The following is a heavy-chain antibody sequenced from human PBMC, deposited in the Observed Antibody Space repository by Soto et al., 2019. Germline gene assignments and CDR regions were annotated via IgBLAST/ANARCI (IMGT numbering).Heavy chain of an antibody. CDR3: AIEYSSSPPYYPIGY. D-gene: IGHD6-6*01. J-gene: IGHJ4*02. Sequence: QVQLVQSGAEVKKPGSSVKVSCKASGGTFSSYSISWVRQAPGQGLEWMGGIIPIFGTANYAQKFQGRVTITADESTSTAYMELSSLRSEDTSVYYCAIEYSSSPPYYPIGYWGQGTLVTVSS. CDR1: GGTFSSYS. CDR2: IIPIFGTA. V-gene: IGHV1-69*01.